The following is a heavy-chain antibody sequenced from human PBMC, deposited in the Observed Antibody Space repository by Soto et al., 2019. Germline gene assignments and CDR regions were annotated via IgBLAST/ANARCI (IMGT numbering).Heavy chain of an antibody. CDR1: GSTVTNYA. CDR3: ARGAYDFWSGYQYFDS. D-gene: IGHD3-3*01. CDR2: MNAGSGDT. Sequence: QVHLVQSGAEVQKPGASVKVSCKASGSTVTNYAVHWVRHAPGQSLEWMGWMNAGSGDTKSSQKFQGRVTITRDTSAGTVYMELSRLTSEDTAIYYCARGAYDFWSGYQYFDSWGQGSLVTVSA. V-gene: IGHV1-3*01. J-gene: IGHJ4*02.